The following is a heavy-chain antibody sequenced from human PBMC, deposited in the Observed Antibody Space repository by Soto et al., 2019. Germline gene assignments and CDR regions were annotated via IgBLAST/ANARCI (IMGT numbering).Heavy chain of an antibody. J-gene: IGHJ2*01. CDR3: SCDPTDNRPSLSFDL. D-gene: IGHD1-1*01. V-gene: IGHV1-18*04. CDR2: IRTSNGNT. CDR1: GYIFTDYS. Sequence: QVQLVQSGAEVKKPGASVKVSCKASGYIFTDYSISWVRQAPGQGLEWMGWIRTSNGNTKNAQSLQCRVTMTADTSTNTAYMDLWSLRSVDTDVYYCSCDPTDNRPSLSFDLRGGCSLVTVFS.